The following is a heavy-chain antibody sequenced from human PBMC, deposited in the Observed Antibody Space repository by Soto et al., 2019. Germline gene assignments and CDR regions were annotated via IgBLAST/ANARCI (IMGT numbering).Heavy chain of an antibody. CDR3: AKDVVXGATPGLGDYYYYGMDV. D-gene: IGHD1-26*01. CDR2: ISYDGSNK. Sequence: GGSLRLSCAASGFTFSSYGMHWVRQAPGKGLEWVAVISYDGSNKYYADSVKGRFTISRDNSKNTLYLQMNSLRAEDTAVYYCAKDVVXGATPGLGDYYYYGMDVWGQGTTVTVSS. J-gene: IGHJ6*02. V-gene: IGHV3-30*18. CDR1: GFTFSSYG.